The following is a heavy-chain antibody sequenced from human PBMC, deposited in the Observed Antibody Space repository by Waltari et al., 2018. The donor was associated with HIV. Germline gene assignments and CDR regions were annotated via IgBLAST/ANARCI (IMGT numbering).Heavy chain of an antibody. CDR3: ARRSTYYYGSGSYYNSRYFDY. D-gene: IGHD3-10*01. J-gene: IGHJ4*02. Sequence: QVQLQQWGAGLLKPSETLSLTCAVYGGSFSGYYWSWIRQPPGKGLEWIGEINHSGSTNYNPSLKSRVTISVDTSKNQFSLKLSSGTAADTAVYYCARRSTYYYGSGSYYNSRYFDYWGQGTLVTVSS. V-gene: IGHV4-34*01. CDR2: INHSGST. CDR1: GGSFSGYY.